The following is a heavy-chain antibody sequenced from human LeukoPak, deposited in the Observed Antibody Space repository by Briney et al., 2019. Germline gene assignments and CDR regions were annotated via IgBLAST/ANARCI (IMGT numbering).Heavy chain of an antibody. CDR3: ARDGISRYGAFDI. V-gene: IGHV1-2*02. J-gene: IGHJ3*02. D-gene: IGHD5-18*01. Sequence: RRASVKVSCKASGYTFTGHYMHWVRQAPGQGLEWMGWINPNSGGTNYAQKFQGRVTMTRDTSISTAYMELSRLRSDDTAVYYCARDGISRYGAFDIWGHGTMITVSS. CDR1: GYTFTGHY. CDR2: INPNSGGT.